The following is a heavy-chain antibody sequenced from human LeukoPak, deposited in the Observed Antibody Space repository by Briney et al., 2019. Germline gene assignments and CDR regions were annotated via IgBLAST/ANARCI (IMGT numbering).Heavy chain of an antibody. D-gene: IGHD4-17*01. CDR1: GFIFGNYG. J-gene: IGHJ4*02. CDR2: ISYDGSNK. V-gene: IGHV3-30*03. CDR3: AGGDSYGDYGGDYFDY. Sequence: GGSLRLSCVASGFIFGNYGMHWVRQAPGKGLEWLAVISYDGSNKDYADSVKGRFTIPRDNSKNTLYLQMNSLRAEDAAVYYCAGGDSYGDYGGDYFDYWGQGTLVTVSS.